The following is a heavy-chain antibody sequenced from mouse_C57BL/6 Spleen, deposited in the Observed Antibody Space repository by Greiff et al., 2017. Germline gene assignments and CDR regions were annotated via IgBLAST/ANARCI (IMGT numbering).Heavy chain of an antibody. CDR3: AICYYGSSYGWVAY. D-gene: IGHD1-1*01. CDR1: GYTFTDYY. V-gene: IGHV1-26*01. Sequence: EVQLQQSGPELVTPGASVKISCKASGYTFTDYYMNWVKQSHGKSLEWIGDINPNNGGTSYNQKFKCKATLTVDKSSSTAYMELRSLTSEDSAVYYCAICYYGSSYGWVAYWGQGTLVTVSA. CDR2: INPNNGGT. J-gene: IGHJ3*01.